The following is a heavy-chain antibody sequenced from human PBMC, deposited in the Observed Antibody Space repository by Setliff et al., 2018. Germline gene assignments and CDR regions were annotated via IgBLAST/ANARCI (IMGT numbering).Heavy chain of an antibody. CDR2: IYTSGST. CDR3: ARGQRYCSGGSCYYYVDV. D-gene: IGHD2-15*01. J-gene: IGHJ6*03. Sequence: SETLSLTCTVSGGSISSYYWSWIRQPAGKGLEWIGRIYTSGSTNYNPSLKSRVTMSVDTSKNQFSLKLSSVTAADTAVYYCARGQRYCSGGSCYYYVDVWGKGTTVTVSS. V-gene: IGHV4-4*07. CDR1: GGSISSYY.